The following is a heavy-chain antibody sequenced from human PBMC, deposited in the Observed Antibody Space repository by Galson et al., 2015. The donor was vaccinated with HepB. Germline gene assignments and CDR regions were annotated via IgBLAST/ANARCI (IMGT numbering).Heavy chain of an antibody. D-gene: IGHD3-10*01. CDR3: ARHMDLEGYYGSGATYDY. J-gene: IGHJ4*02. Sequence: QSGAEVKKPGESLRISCKGSGYSFTNYWISWVRQMPGKGPEWMGKIDPSDSYTNYSPTFQGHVTISADKSISTAYLQWSSLKASDTAMYYCARHMDLEGYYGSGATYDYWGQGTLVTVSS. CDR2: IDPSDSYT. CDR1: GYSFTNYW. V-gene: IGHV5-10-1*01.